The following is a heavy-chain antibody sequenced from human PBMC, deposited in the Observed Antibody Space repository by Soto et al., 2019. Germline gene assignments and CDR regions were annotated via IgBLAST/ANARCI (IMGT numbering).Heavy chain of an antibody. V-gene: IGHV4-59*01. CDR1: GGSMSEYF. Sequence: ETLSLTCSVSGGSMSEYFWSWIRQSPGKGLEWIGYIYYLGSTDYNPSLKSRVTISVDTSKGQFSLRLTSVTAADTAVYYCARDGYDGSGSPYPAYWGPGTQVTVSS. D-gene: IGHD3-10*01. J-gene: IGHJ4*02. CDR2: IYYLGST. CDR3: ARDGYDGSGSPYPAY.